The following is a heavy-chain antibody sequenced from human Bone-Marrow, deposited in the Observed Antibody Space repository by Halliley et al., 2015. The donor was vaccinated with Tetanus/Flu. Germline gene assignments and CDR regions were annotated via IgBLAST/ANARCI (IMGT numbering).Heavy chain of an antibody. CDR2: IGISSSAN. Sequence: GRQWVSYIGISSSANYYADSVKGRFTISRDNARNSLYLQMNSLRDDDTAVYFCAINLRGVAYWGQGTPVTVSS. V-gene: IGHV3-48*02. J-gene: IGHJ4*02. CDR3: AINLRGVAY.